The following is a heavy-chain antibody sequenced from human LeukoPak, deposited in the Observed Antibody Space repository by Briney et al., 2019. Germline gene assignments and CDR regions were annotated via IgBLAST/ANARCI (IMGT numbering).Heavy chain of an antibody. CDR3: ARDLQGTGSPLDY. D-gene: IGHD1-1*01. Sequence: GGSLRLSCAASGFIFSSAWMTWVRQAPGKGLEWVSSISSSSRYIYYADSVKGRFTISRDNAKNSLYLQMNSLRAEDTAVYYCARDLQGTGSPLDYWGQGTLVTVSS. J-gene: IGHJ4*02. V-gene: IGHV3-21*01. CDR1: GFIFSSAW. CDR2: ISSSSRYI.